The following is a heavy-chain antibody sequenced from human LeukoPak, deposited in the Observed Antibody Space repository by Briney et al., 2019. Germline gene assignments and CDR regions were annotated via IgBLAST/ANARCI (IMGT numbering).Heavy chain of an antibody. V-gene: IGHV3-11*05. CDR3: ARGKRGDLRDGSWYFDY. CDR1: GFTFSDYY. J-gene: IGHJ4*02. CDR2: ISSSSTYT. Sequence: GGSLRLSCAASGFTFSDYYMSWIRQAPGKGLEWVSYISSSSTYTNNPDSVKGRFTISRDNAKNSLYLQMNSLRAEDTAIYYCARGKRGDLRDGSWYFDYWGQGTPVTVS. D-gene: IGHD5-24*01.